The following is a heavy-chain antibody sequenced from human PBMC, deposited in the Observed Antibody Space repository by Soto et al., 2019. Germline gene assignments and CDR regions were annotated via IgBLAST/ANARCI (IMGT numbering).Heavy chain of an antibody. J-gene: IGHJ6*02. D-gene: IGHD2-2*02. V-gene: IGHV1-69*01. CDR3: ASSRIDCTSITCYTYGMDV. CDR2: IIPIFGTA. CDR1: GGTFSSYA. Sequence: QVQLVQSGAEVKKPGSSVKVSCKASGGTFSSYAISWVRQAPGQGLEWMGGIIPIFGTANYAQKFQGRVTITADESTSTAYMELSSLRSEDTAVYYCASSRIDCTSITCYTYGMDVWGQGTTVTVSS.